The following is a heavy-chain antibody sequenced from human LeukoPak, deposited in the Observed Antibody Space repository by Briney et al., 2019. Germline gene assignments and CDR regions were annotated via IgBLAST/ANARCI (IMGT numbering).Heavy chain of an antibody. D-gene: IGHD5-24*01. CDR3: ARRSYNSPFRY. CDR2: INHSGST. V-gene: IGHV4-34*01. CDR1: GGSFSGYC. Sequence: SETLSLTCAVYGGSFSGYCWSWIRQPPGKGLEWIGEINHSGSTHYNPSLKSRVTISVDTSKNHFSLILRSVTAEDTAVYYCARRSYNSPFRYWGQGTPVTVSS. J-gene: IGHJ4*02.